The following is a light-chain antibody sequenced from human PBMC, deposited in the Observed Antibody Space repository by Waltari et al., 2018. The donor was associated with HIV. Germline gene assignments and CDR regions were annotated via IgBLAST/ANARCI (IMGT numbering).Light chain of an antibody. Sequence: DIQLTQSPSFLSASVGDRVTITCRASQDISTYLAWYQKVPGGTPKLLIYAASTLYTGVPSRFSGSGSGTEFTLTISALQSEDFSTYFCQQLYRYPLSFGGGTKVDI. J-gene: IGKJ4*01. CDR1: QDISTY. CDR3: QQLYRYPLS. CDR2: AAS. V-gene: IGKV1-9*01.